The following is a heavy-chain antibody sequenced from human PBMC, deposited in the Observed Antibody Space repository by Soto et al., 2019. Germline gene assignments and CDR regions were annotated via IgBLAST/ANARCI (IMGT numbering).Heavy chain of an antibody. CDR3: ARDRYSSSSKYFQH. D-gene: IGHD6-6*01. V-gene: IGHV3-30-3*01. Sequence: QVQLVESGGGVVQPGRSLRPSCAASGFTFSSYAMHWVRQAPGKGLEWVAVISYDGSNKYYADSVKGRFTISRDNSKNTLYLEMNSLRAEDTAVYYCARDRYSSSSKYFQHWGQGTLVTVSS. J-gene: IGHJ1*01. CDR2: ISYDGSNK. CDR1: GFTFSSYA.